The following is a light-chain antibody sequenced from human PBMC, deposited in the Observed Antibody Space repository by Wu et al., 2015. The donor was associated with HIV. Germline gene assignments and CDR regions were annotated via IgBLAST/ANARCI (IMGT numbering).Light chain of an antibody. CDR1: QNINSD. V-gene: IGKV1-39*01. CDR2: GAS. Sequence: DIQMTQSPSSLSASVGDRVTITCRASQNINSDLNWYQQKPGEAPNLLIYGASSLRSGVPSRFSGRGSGTDFTLTISSLQPEDFASYYCQQSYSKSPYTFGQGPSWTSN. CDR3: QQSYSKSPYT. J-gene: IGKJ2*01.